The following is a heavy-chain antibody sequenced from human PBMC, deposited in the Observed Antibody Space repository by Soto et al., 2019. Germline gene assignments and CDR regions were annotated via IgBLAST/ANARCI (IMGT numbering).Heavy chain of an antibody. Sequence: QVQLVQSGAEVKKPGASVKVSCKASGYTFTSYAMHWVRQAPGQRLEWMGWINAGNGNTKYSQKFQGRVTITRDTSASTAYMVLSSLRSDDTAVYYSASQSPGYYYDSSGYYSVDAFDIWGQGTMVTVSS. CDR2: INAGNGNT. J-gene: IGHJ3*02. CDR1: GYTFTSYA. CDR3: ASQSPGYYYDSSGYYSVDAFDI. D-gene: IGHD3-22*01. V-gene: IGHV1-3*01.